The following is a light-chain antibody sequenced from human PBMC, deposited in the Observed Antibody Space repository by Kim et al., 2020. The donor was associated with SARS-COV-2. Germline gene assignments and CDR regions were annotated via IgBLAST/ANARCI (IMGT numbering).Light chain of an antibody. CDR3: QQYSLYWT. CDR1: QSITTW. CDR2: KTS. Sequence: SSSVGDTVTITCRASQSITTWLAWYQQKPGKAPKLLIYKTSDLESGVPSRFSGSGYGTEFTLTISSLQPDDFATYYCQQYSLYWTFGQGTKVEIK. V-gene: IGKV1-5*03. J-gene: IGKJ1*01.